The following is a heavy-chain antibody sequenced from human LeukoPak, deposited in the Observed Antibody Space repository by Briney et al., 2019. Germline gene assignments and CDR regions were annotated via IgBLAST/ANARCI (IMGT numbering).Heavy chain of an antibody. CDR3: ARDSSGGYDFDY. V-gene: IGHV3-21*01. D-gene: IGHD5-12*01. CDR1: GFTFSSYS. Sequence: EAGRSLRLSCAASGFTFSSYSMNWIRQAPGKGLEWVSSISSSSSYIDYADSVKGRFTISRDNAKNSLYLQMNSLRAEDTAVYYCARDSSGGYDFDYWGQGTLVTVSS. J-gene: IGHJ4*02. CDR2: ISSSSSYI.